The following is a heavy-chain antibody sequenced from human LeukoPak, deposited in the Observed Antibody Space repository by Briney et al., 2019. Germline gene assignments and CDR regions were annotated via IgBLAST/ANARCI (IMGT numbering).Heavy chain of an antibody. CDR3: ARDCSGGSCYTNFDYYYGMDV. Sequence: PGGSLRLSCAASGFTVSDNYMSWVRQAPGKGLEWVSVIYSGGSTYYADSVKGRFTISRDNSKNTLYLQMNSLRAEDTAVYFCARDCSGGSCYTNFDYYYGMDVWGPGTTVTVSS. J-gene: IGHJ6*02. D-gene: IGHD2-15*01. CDR2: IYSGGST. CDR1: GFTVSDNY. V-gene: IGHV3-66*01.